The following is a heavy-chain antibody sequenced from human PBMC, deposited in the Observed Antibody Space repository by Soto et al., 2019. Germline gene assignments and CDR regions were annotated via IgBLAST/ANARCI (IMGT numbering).Heavy chain of an antibody. CDR3: ARGYLKIWNYAY. J-gene: IGHJ4*02. V-gene: IGHV4-59*01. D-gene: IGHD1-7*01. Sequence: PSETLSLTCTVSGGSISSYYWSWVRQPPGKGLEWIGYIYYSGSTNYNPSLKSRVTISVDTSKNQFSLKLSSVTAADTAVYYCARGYLKIWNYAYWGQGTLVTVSS. CDR2: IYYSGST. CDR1: GGSISSYY.